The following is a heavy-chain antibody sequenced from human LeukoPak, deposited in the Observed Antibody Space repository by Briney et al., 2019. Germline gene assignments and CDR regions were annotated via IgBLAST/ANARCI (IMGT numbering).Heavy chain of an antibody. CDR2: IYYSGSN. CDR1: GGSISSSSNY. V-gene: IGHV4-39*07. Sequence: SETLSLTCTVSGGSISSSSNYWGWIRQPPGKGLEWIGSIYYSGSNYYNPSLKSRVTISVDTSKNQFSLKLSSVTAADTAVYYCATTTIRLGYWGQGTLVTVSS. D-gene: IGHD1-26*01. J-gene: IGHJ4*02. CDR3: ATTTIRLGY.